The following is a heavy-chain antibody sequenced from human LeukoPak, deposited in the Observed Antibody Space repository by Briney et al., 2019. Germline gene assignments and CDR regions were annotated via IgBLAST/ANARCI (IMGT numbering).Heavy chain of an antibody. V-gene: IGHV4-30-4*08. D-gene: IGHD3-3*01. CDR1: GGSISSGDYY. CDR2: IYYSGST. J-gene: IGHJ6*03. Sequence: PSETLSLTCTVSGGSISSGDYYWSWIRQPPGKGLEWIGYIYYSGSTYYNPSLKSRVTISVDTSKNQFSLKLSSVTAADTAVYYCARTTRDPTIFGVVIMSTYYYYMDVWGKGTTVTVSS. CDR3: ARTTRDPTIFGVVIMSTYYYYMDV.